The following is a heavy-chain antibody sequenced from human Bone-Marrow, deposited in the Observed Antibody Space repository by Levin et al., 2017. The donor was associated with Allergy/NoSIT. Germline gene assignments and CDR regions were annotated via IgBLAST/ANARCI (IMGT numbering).Heavy chain of an antibody. CDR2: IDWNGAGT. J-gene: IGHJ2*01. Sequence: PGGSLRLSCSVSGFTFDTYAMSWIRQAPGKGLEWVSGIDWNGAGTDYAPSVKGRFTISRDNAKNSLYLEMKSLGPDDTAFYFCARGDSNLNWYFDFWGRGTLVTVST. CDR3: ARGDSNLNWYFDF. D-gene: IGHD3-22*01. CDR1: GFTFDTYA. V-gene: IGHV3-20*04.